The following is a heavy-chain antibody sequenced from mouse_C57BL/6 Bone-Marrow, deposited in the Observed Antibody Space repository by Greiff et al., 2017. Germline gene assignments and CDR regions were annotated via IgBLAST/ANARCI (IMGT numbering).Heavy chain of an antibody. CDR2: IRLKSDNYAT. Sequence: EVQGVESGGGLVQPGGSMKLSCVASGFTFSNYWMNWVRQSPEKGLEWVAQIRLKSDNYATHYAESVKGRFTISRDDSKSSVYLQMHNLRAEDTGIYYCSSLAYWGQGTLVTVSA. J-gene: IGHJ3*01. CDR3: SSLAY. CDR1: GFTFSNYW. V-gene: IGHV6-3*01.